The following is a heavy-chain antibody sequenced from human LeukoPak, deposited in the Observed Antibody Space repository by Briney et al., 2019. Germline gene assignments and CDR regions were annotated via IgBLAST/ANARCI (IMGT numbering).Heavy chain of an antibody. V-gene: IGHV1-46*01. D-gene: IGHD3-22*01. CDR3: ARGRWSYDPQGGFDC. Sequence: ASVKVSCKASGYTFTSYYMHWVRQAPGQGLEWMGIINPSGGSTSYAQKFQGRVTMTRDTSTSTVYMELSSLRSEDTAVYYCARGRWSYDPQGGFDCWGQGTLVTVSS. CDR2: INPSGGST. J-gene: IGHJ4*02. CDR1: GYTFTSYY.